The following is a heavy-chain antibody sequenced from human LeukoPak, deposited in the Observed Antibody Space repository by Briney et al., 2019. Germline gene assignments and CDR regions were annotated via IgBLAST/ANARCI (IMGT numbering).Heavy chain of an antibody. V-gene: IGHV1-46*01. D-gene: IGHD6-19*01. Sequence: GASVKVSCKASGYTFTSYYMHWVRQAPGQGLEWMGIINPSGGSTSYAQKFQGRVTVTRDTSTSTVYMELSSLRSEDTAVYYCTRDPRAVADTFDYWGQGTLVTVSS. CDR2: INPSGGST. J-gene: IGHJ4*02. CDR3: TRDPRAVADTFDY. CDR1: GYTFTSYY.